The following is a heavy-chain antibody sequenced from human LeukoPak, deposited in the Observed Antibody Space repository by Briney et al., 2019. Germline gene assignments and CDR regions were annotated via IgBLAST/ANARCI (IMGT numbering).Heavy chain of an antibody. D-gene: IGHD6-19*01. J-gene: IGHJ4*02. CDR3: VRERLGYFDS. V-gene: IGHV3-30*04. CDR2: ISYDGTQK. Sequence: GGSLRLSCEASGFTFSSYAIHWVRQAPGEGLERVAVISYDGTQKYYADSVKGRFTISRDNSKNILDLQMNSLRAEDTGVYYCVRERLGYFDSWGQGTLVTVSS. CDR1: GFTFSSYA.